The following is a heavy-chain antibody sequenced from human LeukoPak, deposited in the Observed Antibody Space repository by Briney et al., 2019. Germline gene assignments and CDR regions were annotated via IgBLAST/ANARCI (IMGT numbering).Heavy chain of an antibody. D-gene: IGHD3-9*01. J-gene: IGHJ4*02. Sequence: TSETLSLTCTVSGGSISSSSYYWGWIRQPPGKGLEWIGSIYYSGSTYYNPSLKSRVTISVDTSKNQFSLKLSSVTAADTAVYYCARHDDILTVYTPPSNYWGQGTLVTVSS. V-gene: IGHV4-39*01. CDR1: GGSISSSSYY. CDR3: ARHDDILTVYTPPSNY. CDR2: IYYSGST.